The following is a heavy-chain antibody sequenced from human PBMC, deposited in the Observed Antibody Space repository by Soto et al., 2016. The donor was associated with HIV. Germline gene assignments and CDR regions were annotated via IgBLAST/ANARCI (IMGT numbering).Heavy chain of an antibody. CDR3: VRDWYYSDSSGSRGAFDI. J-gene: IGHJ3*02. Sequence: QVQLVQSGAEVKKPGASVKVSCEASGYTFTSYYMHWVRQAPGQGLEWMGMINPSGGSTSYAQKFQGRVTMTRDTSTSTVYMELSSLRSEDTAVYYCVRDWYYSDSSGSRGAFDIWGQGTMVTVSS. D-gene: IGHD3-22*01. V-gene: IGHV1-46*03. CDR2: INPSGGST. CDR1: GYTFTSYY.